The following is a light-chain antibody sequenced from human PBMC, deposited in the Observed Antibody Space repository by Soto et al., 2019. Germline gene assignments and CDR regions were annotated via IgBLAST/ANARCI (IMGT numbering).Light chain of an antibody. J-gene: IGKJ3*01. CDR2: DAS. V-gene: IGKV3-20*01. CDR3: QQYGRSPLT. Sequence: EIVLTQSPGTLSLSPGERGTLSCRASQSVSNNFLAWYQQKPGQAPRLLIYDASTRATGIPDRFRGSGSGTDFTLTISRLEPEDFAVYYCQQYGRSPLTFGPGTKVDIK. CDR1: QSVSNNF.